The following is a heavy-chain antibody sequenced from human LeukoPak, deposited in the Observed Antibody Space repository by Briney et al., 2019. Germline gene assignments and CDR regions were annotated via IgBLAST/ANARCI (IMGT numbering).Heavy chain of an antibody. J-gene: IGHJ4*02. CDR2: IYHSGIT. CDR3: ATLVSTRYYFDY. Sequence: SETLSLTCTVSGGFISSSSYYWGWIRQPPGKGLEWIGNIYHSGITYYNHFNSSLKSRVTISIDTSKNQFSLRLTSVTAADTAVYFCATLVSTRYYFDYWGQGTLVTVSS. D-gene: IGHD5/OR15-5a*01. CDR1: GGFISSSSYY. V-gene: IGHV4-39*01.